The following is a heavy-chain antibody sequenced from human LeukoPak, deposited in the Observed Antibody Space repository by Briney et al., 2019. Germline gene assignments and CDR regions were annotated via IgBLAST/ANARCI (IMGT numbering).Heavy chain of an antibody. CDR1: GCTFTGYY. V-gene: IGHV1-69*13. CDR3: ATEKSFGELTYTYAFDV. Sequence: SVKVSCKASGCTFTGYYMHWVRQAPGQGLEWMGGIIPIFRTTNYAQKFQGRVTITADESTSTAYMELSSLISEDTAMYYCATEKSFGELTYTYAFDVWGQGTIVTVSS. CDR2: IIPIFRTT. D-gene: IGHD3-10*01. J-gene: IGHJ3*01.